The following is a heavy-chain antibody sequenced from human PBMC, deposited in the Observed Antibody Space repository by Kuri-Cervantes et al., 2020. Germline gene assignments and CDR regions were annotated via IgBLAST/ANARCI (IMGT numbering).Heavy chain of an antibody. D-gene: IGHD1-26*01. CDR1: GGSFSGYY. J-gene: IGHJ6*03. CDR2: INWNGDST. CDR3: ARAVDSGSYPFPYYYYYYYMDV. Sequence: LSLTCAVYGGSFSGYYWSWIRQPPGKGLEWVSGINWNGDSTSYADSVKGRFTISRDNAKSSLYLQMNSLRAEDTAVYYCARAVDSGSYPFPYYYYYYYMDVWGKGTTVTVSS. V-gene: IGHV3-20*04.